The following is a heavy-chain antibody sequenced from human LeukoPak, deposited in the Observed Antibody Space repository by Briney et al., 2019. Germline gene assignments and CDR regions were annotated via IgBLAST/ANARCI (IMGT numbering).Heavy chain of an antibody. Sequence: ASVKVSCKASGYTFTSYGISWVRHAPGQGLEWMGWISAYNGNTNYAQKLQGRVTMTTDTSTSTAYMELRSLRSDDTAVYYCASFLRGFSGYYYVNAFDIWGQGTMVTVSS. CDR3: ASFLRGFSGYYYVNAFDI. J-gene: IGHJ3*02. V-gene: IGHV1-18*01. CDR2: ISAYNGNT. CDR1: GYTFTSYG. D-gene: IGHD3-22*01.